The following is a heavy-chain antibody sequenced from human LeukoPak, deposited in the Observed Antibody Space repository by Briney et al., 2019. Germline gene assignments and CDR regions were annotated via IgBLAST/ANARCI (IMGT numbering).Heavy chain of an antibody. CDR2: INHSGST. CDR3: ARDLYYYGSGIQSDCMDV. Sequence: SETLSLTCAVYGGSFSGYYWSWIRQPPGKGLEWIGEINHSGSTNYNPSLKSRVTISVDTSKNQFSLKLSSVTAADTAVYYCARDLYYYGSGIQSDCMDVWGKGTTVTVSS. CDR1: GGSFSGYY. V-gene: IGHV4-34*01. D-gene: IGHD3-10*01. J-gene: IGHJ6*03.